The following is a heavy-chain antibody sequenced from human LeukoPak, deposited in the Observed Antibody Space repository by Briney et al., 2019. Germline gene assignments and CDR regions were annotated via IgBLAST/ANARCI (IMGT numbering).Heavy chain of an antibody. V-gene: IGHV4-39*01. CDR3: ARHDNIVVVVAALAFDC. Sequence: PSETLSLTCTVSGGSISSSSHYWGWIRQPAGKGLEWIGNIYYSGNTYYNPSLKSRVTISVDTSKSQFSLKLSSVTAADTAVYYCARHDNIVVVVAALAFDCWGQGTLVTVSS. D-gene: IGHD2-15*01. CDR2: IYYSGNT. CDR1: GGSISSSSHY. J-gene: IGHJ4*02.